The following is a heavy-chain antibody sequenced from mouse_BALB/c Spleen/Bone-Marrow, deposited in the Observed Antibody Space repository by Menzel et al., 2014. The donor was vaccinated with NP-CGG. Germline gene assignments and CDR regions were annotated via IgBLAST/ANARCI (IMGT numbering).Heavy chain of an antibody. D-gene: IGHD4-1*01. V-gene: IGHV5-17*02. Sequence: EVMLVESGGGLVRPGGSRKLSCAASGFTFSSFGMHWVRQAPEKGLEWVAYISSGSSTIFYADTVKGRFTVSRDNPKNTLFLQMTSLRSKDTAMYFCTRGGNWDDFDSWGQGTTLTVSS. CDR1: GFTFSSFG. J-gene: IGHJ2*01. CDR2: ISSGSSTI. CDR3: TRGGNWDDFDS.